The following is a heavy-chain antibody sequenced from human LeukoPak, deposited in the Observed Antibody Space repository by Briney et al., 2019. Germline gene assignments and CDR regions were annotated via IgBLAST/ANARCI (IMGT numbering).Heavy chain of an antibody. CDR3: ARPIVVVTANNGVADAFDI. Sequence: GGSLRLSCAASGFTFSSYEMNWVRQAPGKGLEWVSYISSSGSTIYYADSVKGRFTISRDNAKNSLYLQMNRLRAEDTAVYYCARPIVVVTANNGVADAFDIWGQGTMVTVSS. CDR1: GFTFSSYE. V-gene: IGHV3-48*03. D-gene: IGHD2-21*02. CDR2: ISSSGSTI. J-gene: IGHJ3*02.